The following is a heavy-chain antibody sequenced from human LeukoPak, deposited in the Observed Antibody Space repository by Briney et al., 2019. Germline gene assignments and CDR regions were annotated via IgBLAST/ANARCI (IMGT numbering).Heavy chain of an antibody. CDR1: GYTFTSYP. D-gene: IGHD3-22*01. Sequence: GASVKVSCKASGYTFTSYPMRWVRQAPGQRLEWMGWINVGNGNTKYSQKLQGRVTMTTDTSTSTAYMELRSLRSDDTAVYYCARDTAGRTMIVPDDAFDIWGQGTMVTVSS. CDR3: ARDTAGRTMIVPDDAFDI. V-gene: IGHV1-3*01. J-gene: IGHJ3*02. CDR2: INVGNGNT.